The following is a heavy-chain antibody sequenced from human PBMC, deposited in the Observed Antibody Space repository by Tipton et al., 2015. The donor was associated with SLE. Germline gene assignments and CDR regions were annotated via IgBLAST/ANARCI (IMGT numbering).Heavy chain of an antibody. J-gene: IGHJ2*01. CDR1: GFTFSDYA. Sequence: SLRLSCTASGFTFSDYAMSWVRQAPGKGLEWVSVFYLSGNTYYSDSVKGRSTISRDNSKDTLYLQMDSLRVEDTGVYYCARDRSRWATPYWFFDLWGPGTLVTVSS. CDR3: ARDRSRWATPYWFFDL. V-gene: IGHV3-23*03. CDR2: FYLSGNT. D-gene: IGHD1-26*01.